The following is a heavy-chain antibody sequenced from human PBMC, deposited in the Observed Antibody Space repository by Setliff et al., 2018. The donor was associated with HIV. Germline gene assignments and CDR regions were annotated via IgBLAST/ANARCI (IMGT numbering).Heavy chain of an antibody. Sequence: GSLRLSCVASGFIFSSYGMHWVRQAPGKGLEWLGRIKSKRDGGTIDYTAPVKGRFTISRDDSKNTLYLEMNNLKTEDTAVYYCTTDRFVWGQGTLVTVSS. V-gene: IGHV3-15*01. D-gene: IGHD3-16*01. CDR3: TTDRFV. CDR2: IKSKRDGGTI. CDR1: GFIFSSYG. J-gene: IGHJ4*02.